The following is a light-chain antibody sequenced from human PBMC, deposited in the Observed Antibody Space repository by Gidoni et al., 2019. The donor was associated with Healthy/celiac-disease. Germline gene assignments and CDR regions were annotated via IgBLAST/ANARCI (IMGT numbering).Light chain of an antibody. J-gene: IGKJ4*01. Sequence: IQMSQSPSSLSASVGDRVTITCQASQDISNYLNWYQQKPGKAPKPLIYDASHLETGVPSRFSGSGSGTDFTFTISSLQPEDIATYYCQQYDNLPLTFGGXTKVEIK. CDR2: DAS. CDR1: QDISNY. CDR3: QQYDNLPLT. V-gene: IGKV1-33*01.